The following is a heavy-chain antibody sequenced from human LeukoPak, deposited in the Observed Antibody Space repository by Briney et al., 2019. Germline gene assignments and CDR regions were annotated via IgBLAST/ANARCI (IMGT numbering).Heavy chain of an antibody. J-gene: IGHJ3*02. CDR2: IYYSGST. Sequence: TLXLTCTVSGGSXSSYYWSWIRQPPGKGLEWIGYIYYSGSTNYNPSLKSRVTISVDTSKNQFSLKLSSVTAADTAVYYCARVTVTTAFDIWGQGTMVTVSS. D-gene: IGHD4-17*01. CDR1: GGSXSSYY. CDR3: ARVTVTTAFDI. V-gene: IGHV4-59*01.